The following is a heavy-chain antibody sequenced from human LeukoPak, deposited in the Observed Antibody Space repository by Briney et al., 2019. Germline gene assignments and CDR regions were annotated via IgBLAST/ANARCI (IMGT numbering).Heavy chain of an antibody. V-gene: IGHV1-2*02. Sequence: ASVKVSCKASGYTFTNYYIHWVRQAPGQGLEWMGWINPNSGGTNYAQKFQGTVTMTRDTSISTAYMELTRLRSDDTAVYYCARERGNYDILTDYYEGNGFDPWGQGTLVTVSS. CDR1: GYTFTNYY. CDR2: INPNSGGT. J-gene: IGHJ5*02. D-gene: IGHD3-9*01. CDR3: ARERGNYDILTDYYEGNGFDP.